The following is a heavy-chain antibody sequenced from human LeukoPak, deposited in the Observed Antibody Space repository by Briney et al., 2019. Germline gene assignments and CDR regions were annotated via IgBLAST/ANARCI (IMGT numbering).Heavy chain of an antibody. Sequence: GASVKVSCKASGYTFTSYDINWVRQATGQGLEWMGWMNPNSGNTGYAQKFQGRVTMTTDTSTSTAYMELRSLRSDDTAVYYCARDFEMVRGVIDYWGQGTLVTVSS. CDR3: ARDFEMVRGVIDY. V-gene: IGHV1-8*01. CDR1: GYTFTSYD. J-gene: IGHJ4*02. D-gene: IGHD3-10*01. CDR2: MNPNSGNT.